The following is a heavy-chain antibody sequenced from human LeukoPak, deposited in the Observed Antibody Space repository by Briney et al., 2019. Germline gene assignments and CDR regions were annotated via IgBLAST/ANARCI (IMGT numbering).Heavy chain of an antibody. V-gene: IGHV4-59*01. CDR2: IYYTGST. D-gene: IGHD4-17*01. J-gene: IGHJ4*02. CDR3: ARAGTNLGDYDY. Sequence: SETLSLTCTVSGDSISNYYWSWIRQPPGKGLEWIGYIYYTGSTNYNPSLKSRVTISVDTSKNQFSLKLSSVTAADTAVYYCARAGTNLGDYDYWGQGTLVTVSS. CDR1: GDSISNYY.